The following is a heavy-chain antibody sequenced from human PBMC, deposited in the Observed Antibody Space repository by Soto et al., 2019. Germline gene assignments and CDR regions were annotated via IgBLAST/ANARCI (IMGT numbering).Heavy chain of an antibody. CDR1: GGSISSYY. D-gene: IGHD2-15*01. J-gene: IGHJ3*02. CDR3: ARVGVAVDAFDI. Sequence: SETLSLTCTVSGGSISSYYWSWIRQPPGKGLEWIGYIYYSGSTNYNPSLKSRVTISVDTSKNQFSLKLSSVTAADTAVYYCARVGVAVDAFDIWGQGTMVTVSS. CDR2: IYYSGST. V-gene: IGHV4-59*01.